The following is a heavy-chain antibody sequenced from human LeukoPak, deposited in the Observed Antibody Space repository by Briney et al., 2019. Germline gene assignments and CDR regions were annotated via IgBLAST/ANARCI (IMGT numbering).Heavy chain of an antibody. J-gene: IGHJ4*02. V-gene: IGHV4-59*08. CDR2: IYYSGST. D-gene: IGHD3-3*01. CDR3: ATGDVLRRTMGQDYYFDY. Sequence: SETLSLTCTVSGGSISSYYWSWIRQPPGKGLEWIGYIYYSGSTNYNPSLKSRVTISVDTSKNQFSLKLSSVTAADTAVYYCATGDVLRRTMGQDYYFDYWGQGTLVTVSS. CDR1: GGSISSYY.